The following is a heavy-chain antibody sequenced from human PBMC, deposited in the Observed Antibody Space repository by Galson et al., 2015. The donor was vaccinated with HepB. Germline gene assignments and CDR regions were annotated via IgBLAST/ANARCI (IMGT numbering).Heavy chain of an antibody. CDR3: ARAYFDR. V-gene: IGHV3-7*03. J-gene: IGHJ4*02. CDR1: GFIFNDYW. Sequence: SLRLSCAASGFIFNDYWMQWVRQVPGRGLEWVANIKEDGTETHYVDSVKGRFTISRDNAKNSLYLQMNNLRADDTAVYYCARAYFDRWGQGSLVTVSS. CDR2: IKEDGTET.